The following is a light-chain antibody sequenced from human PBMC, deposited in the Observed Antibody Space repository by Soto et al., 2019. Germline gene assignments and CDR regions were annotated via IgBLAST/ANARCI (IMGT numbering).Light chain of an antibody. V-gene: IGKV1-5*01. Sequence: DIQMTQSPSTLSASVGDRVTITCPASQSISSWLAWYQQKPGKAPKLLIFDASSLESGTPSRFSGRRSGTQFTLTISSLQPDDFATYYCQQYNSYPWTFGQGTKVDIK. CDR1: QSISSW. CDR3: QQYNSYPWT. CDR2: DAS. J-gene: IGKJ1*01.